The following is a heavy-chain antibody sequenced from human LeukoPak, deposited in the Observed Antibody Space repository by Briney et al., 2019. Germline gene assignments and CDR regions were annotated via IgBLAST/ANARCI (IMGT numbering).Heavy chain of an antibody. J-gene: IGHJ4*02. D-gene: IGHD1-26*01. V-gene: IGHV1-18*01. Sequence: ASVQVSCKASGYTFTSYGISGVRQAPAQGLELMGWISAYNGNTNYAQKLQGRVTMTTDTSTSTAYMELRSLRSDDTAVYYCARSREGARYDYWGQGTLVTVSS. CDR1: GYTFTSYG. CDR3: ARSREGARYDY. CDR2: ISAYNGNT.